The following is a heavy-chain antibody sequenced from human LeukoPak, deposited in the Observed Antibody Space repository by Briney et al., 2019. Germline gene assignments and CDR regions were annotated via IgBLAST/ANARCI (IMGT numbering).Heavy chain of an antibody. J-gene: IGHJ4*02. CDR2: IYTSGST. Sequence: SETLSLTYTAAGGFISNYYWTWIRQPAGKGLEWIGRIYTSGSTDYNPSLKCRVTMSVDTSKNQFSLRLSSVTAADTAIYYCARGLKYCSDGTCQSTYFDYWGQGTLVLVSS. CDR3: ARGLKYCSDGTCQSTYFDY. V-gene: IGHV4-4*07. CDR1: GGFISNYY. D-gene: IGHD2-15*01.